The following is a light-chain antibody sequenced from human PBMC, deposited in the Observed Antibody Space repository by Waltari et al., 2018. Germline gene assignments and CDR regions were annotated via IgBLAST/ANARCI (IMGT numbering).Light chain of an antibody. CDR3: LRYMGSGIWV. J-gene: IGLJ3*02. Sequence: WYRSSPGQPPRTLMYNANTPSAEVPDRFSGSILGNKVALTITGAHADYASDYYCLRYMGSGIWVFGGGTRLTV. V-gene: IGLV8-61*01. CDR2: NAN.